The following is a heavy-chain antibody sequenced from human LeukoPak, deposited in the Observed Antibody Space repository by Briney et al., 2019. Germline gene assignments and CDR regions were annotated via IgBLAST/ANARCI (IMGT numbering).Heavy chain of an antibody. CDR2: IKQDGSEK. CDR1: GFTFSNNG. Sequence: GGSLRLSCAASGFTFSNNGMSWVRQAPGKGLEWVANIKQDGSEKYYVDSVKGRFTISRDNAKNSLYLQMNSLRAEDTAVYYCARASSYYDFWSGYYRALYFDYWGQGTLVTVSS. J-gene: IGHJ4*02. V-gene: IGHV3-7*04. D-gene: IGHD3-3*01. CDR3: ARASSYYDFWSGYYRALYFDY.